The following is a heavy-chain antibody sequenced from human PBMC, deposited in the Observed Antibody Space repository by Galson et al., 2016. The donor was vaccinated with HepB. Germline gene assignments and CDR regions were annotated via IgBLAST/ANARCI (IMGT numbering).Heavy chain of an antibody. CDR3: ATTFDSSDYHEFSDAFDL. J-gene: IGHJ3*01. CDR1: GGSFSSYY. D-gene: IGHD3-22*01. V-gene: IGHV4-4*07. Sequence: SETLSLTCTVSGGSFSSYYWSWIRQPAGRRLEWIGRIYNSGFTNYNPSLESRVTTSLDTSKNRLSLRLSSVTAADTAVYYCATTFDSSDYHEFSDAFDLWGRGTLVTVSS. CDR2: IYNSGFT.